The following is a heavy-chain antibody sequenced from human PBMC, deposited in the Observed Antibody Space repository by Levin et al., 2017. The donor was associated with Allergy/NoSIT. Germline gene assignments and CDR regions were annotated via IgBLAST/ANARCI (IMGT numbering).Heavy chain of an antibody. J-gene: IGHJ6*02. Sequence: GGSLRLSCAASGFTFDDYAMHWVRQAPGKGLEWVSGISWNSGSIGYADSVKGRFTISRDNAKNSLYLQMNSLRAEDTALYYCAKDITAVAGIRAGMDVWGQGTTVTVSS. CDR3: AKDITAVAGIRAGMDV. V-gene: IGHV3-9*01. D-gene: IGHD6-19*01. CDR1: GFTFDDYA. CDR2: ISWNSGSI.